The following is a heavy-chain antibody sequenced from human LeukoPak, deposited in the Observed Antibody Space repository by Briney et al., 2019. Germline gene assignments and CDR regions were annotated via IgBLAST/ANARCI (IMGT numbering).Heavy chain of an antibody. D-gene: IGHD6-13*01. CDR3: AKDQRAAAGYYYGMDV. CDR2: ISWNSGSI. Sequence: PGRSLRLSCAASGFTFDDYAMHWVRQAPGKGLEWVSGISWNSGSIGYADSVKGRFTISRDNAKNSLYLQMNSLRAEDTALYYCAKDQRAAAGYYYGMDVWGQGTTVTVSS. CDR1: GFTFDDYA. V-gene: IGHV3-9*01. J-gene: IGHJ6*02.